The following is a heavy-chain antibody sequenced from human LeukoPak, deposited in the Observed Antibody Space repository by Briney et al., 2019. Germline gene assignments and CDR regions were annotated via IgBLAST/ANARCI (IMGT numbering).Heavy chain of an antibody. D-gene: IGHD2-15*01. J-gene: IGHJ4*02. CDR3: ARHGKRGYCSGGTCPFDN. V-gene: IGHV4-59*08. CDR1: GGSISTYC. CDR2: VYYSGST. Sequence: SEALSLTCSVSGGSISTYCWSWIRQPPGKGLEWMGYVYYSGSTIYNPSLKSRVTISVDTSKNQYSLKLRSVTAADTAVYYCARHGKRGYCSGGTCPFDNWGQGTLVTVSS.